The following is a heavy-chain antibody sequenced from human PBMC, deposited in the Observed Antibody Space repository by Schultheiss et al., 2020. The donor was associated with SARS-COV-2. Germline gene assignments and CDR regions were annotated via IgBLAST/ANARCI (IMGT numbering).Heavy chain of an antibody. V-gene: IGHV3-23*01. CDR3: AKGYCSSTSCYHFDY. Sequence: GGSLRLSCAASGFTFSSYAMSWVRQAPGKGLEWVSAISGSGGSTYYADSVKGRFTISRDNSKNTLYLQMNSLRAEDTAVYYCAKGYCSSTSCYHFDYWGQGTLVNVSS. J-gene: IGHJ4*02. CDR1: GFTFSSYA. CDR2: ISGSGGST. D-gene: IGHD2-2*01.